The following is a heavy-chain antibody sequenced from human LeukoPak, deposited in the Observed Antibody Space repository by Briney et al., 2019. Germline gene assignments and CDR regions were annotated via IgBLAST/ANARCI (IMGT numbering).Heavy chain of an antibody. CDR3: AREGLDY. Sequence: ASVKVSCKASGYTLTNYDINWVRQATGQGLEWMGYMNPNSGNSAYAQKFQGRVTITTDASISTAYMELSGLRSEDTALYYCAREGLDYWGQGTLVTVSS. CDR2: MNPNSGNS. V-gene: IGHV1-8*01. CDR1: GYTLTNYD. J-gene: IGHJ4*02.